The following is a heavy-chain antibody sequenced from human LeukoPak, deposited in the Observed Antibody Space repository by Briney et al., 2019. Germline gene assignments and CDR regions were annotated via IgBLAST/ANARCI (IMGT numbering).Heavy chain of an antibody. V-gene: IGHV3-23*01. Sequence: GGSLRLSCVASGFTFSNNAASWFRQAPGKGLEWVSTVGRGGGDTYYADSVKGRLTISRDNSKNTLYLQMSSLRAEDTAVYYCAKAFSAYENWPPNWFDPWGQGTLVTVSS. D-gene: IGHD5-12*01. CDR3: AKAFSAYENWPPNWFDP. CDR2: VGRGGGDT. CDR1: GFTFSNNA. J-gene: IGHJ5*02.